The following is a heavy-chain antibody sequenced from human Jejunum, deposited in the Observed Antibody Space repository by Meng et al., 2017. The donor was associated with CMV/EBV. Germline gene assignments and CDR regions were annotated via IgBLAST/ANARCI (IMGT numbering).Heavy chain of an antibody. CDR2: IIPVLGIA. CDR3: ARRHDIDLFFDY. D-gene: IGHD3-9*01. V-gene: IGHV1-69*10. J-gene: IGHJ4*02. Sequence: QVQLVQSGAEVKKPGSSVKVSCKVSGGTFRDYAISWVRQAPGQRLEWMGEIIPVLGIANYAQRFQGRVTMIGDTSTNTVYLEMNSLRSGDTAVYYCARRHDIDLFFDYWGQGSLVTVSS. CDR1: GGTFRDYA.